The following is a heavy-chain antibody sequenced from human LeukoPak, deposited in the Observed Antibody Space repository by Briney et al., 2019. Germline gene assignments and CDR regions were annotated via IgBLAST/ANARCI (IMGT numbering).Heavy chain of an antibody. CDR3: ARRPTGDPKFDY. CDR2: IYSSGST. V-gene: IGHV4-59*08. J-gene: IGHJ4*02. CDR1: GGSISNYF. Sequence: PSETLSLTCSVSGGSISNYFWTWIRQPPGQGLEWIGYIYSSGSTYYNPSLKSRVTISVDTSKNRFSLKLSTVTAADTAVYYCARRPTGDPKFDYWGQGTLVTVSS. D-gene: IGHD7-27*01.